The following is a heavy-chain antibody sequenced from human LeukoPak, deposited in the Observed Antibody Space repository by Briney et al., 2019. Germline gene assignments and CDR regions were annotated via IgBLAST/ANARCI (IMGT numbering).Heavy chain of an antibody. CDR1: GGSFSGYY. CDR2: INHSGST. CDR3: ATAPGYDFWSGYYN. Sequence: SETPSLTCAVYGGSFSGYYWSWIRQPPGTGLEWIGEINHSGSTNYNPSLKSRVTISVDTSKNQFSLKLSSVTAADTAVYYCATAPGYDFWSGYYNWGQGTLVTVSS. J-gene: IGHJ4*02. D-gene: IGHD3-3*01. V-gene: IGHV4-34*01.